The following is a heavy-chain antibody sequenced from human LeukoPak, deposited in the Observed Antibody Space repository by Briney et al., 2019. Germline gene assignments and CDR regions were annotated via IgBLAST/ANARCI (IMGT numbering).Heavy chain of an antibody. CDR1: GSTFSSYG. J-gene: IGHJ4*02. V-gene: IGHV3-30*03. D-gene: IGHD2-15*01. CDR3: VASRGGGSRGYFDY. Sequence: GRSLRLSCAASGSTFSSYGMHWVRQAPGKGLEWVAVISYDGSNKYYADSVKGRFTISRDNSKNTLYLQMNSLRAEDTAVYYCVASRGGGSRGYFDYWGQGTLVTVSS. CDR2: ISYDGSNK.